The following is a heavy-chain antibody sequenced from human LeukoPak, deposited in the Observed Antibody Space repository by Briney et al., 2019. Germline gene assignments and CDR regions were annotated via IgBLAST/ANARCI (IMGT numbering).Heavy chain of an antibody. D-gene: IGHD3/OR15-3a*01. Sequence: GGSLRLSCAASGFTFSRYSMNWVRQAPGKGLEWVSYISSSSNAIYYADSVKGRFTISRDNAKNTLYLQMNSLRAEDTAVYFCAKGVWTDYTIIHFDYWGQGTLVTVSS. CDR1: GFTFSRYS. CDR2: ISSSSNAI. V-gene: IGHV3-48*01. CDR3: AKGVWTDYTIIHFDY. J-gene: IGHJ4*02.